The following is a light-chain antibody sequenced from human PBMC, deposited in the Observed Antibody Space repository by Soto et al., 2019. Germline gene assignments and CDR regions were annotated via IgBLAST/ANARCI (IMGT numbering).Light chain of an antibody. J-gene: IGKJ1*01. Sequence: ETVMTQSPATLSVSPGERATLSCRASQSVSSNLAWYQQKPGQAPRLLIYGASTRATGIPARFSGSGSGTEFTLTISSLQSEDFAVYYCQQYNNCPQTFGQGTKVEIK. CDR1: QSVSSN. CDR2: GAS. CDR3: QQYNNCPQT. V-gene: IGKV3-15*01.